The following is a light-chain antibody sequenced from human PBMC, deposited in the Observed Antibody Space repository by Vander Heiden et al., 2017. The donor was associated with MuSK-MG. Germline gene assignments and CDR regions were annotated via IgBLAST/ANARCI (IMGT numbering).Light chain of an antibody. V-gene: IGKV3-20*01. Sequence: EIVLTQSPGTLSLSPGDRATLSCRASQSVAGSFLAWYQQKPGQPPRLLIYGASTRATGIPDRFSGSGSGTDFTLTISRLEPEDFVVYYCQQFATTPLTFGGGTTVEIK. CDR3: QQFATTPLT. CDR1: QSVAGSF. J-gene: IGKJ4*01. CDR2: GAS.